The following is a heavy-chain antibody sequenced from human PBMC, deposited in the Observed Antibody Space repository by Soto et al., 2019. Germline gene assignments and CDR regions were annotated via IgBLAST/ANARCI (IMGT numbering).Heavy chain of an antibody. CDR1: GGSFSGYY. CDR2: INQSGST. V-gene: IGHV4-34*01. Sequence: QVQLQQWGAGLLKPSETLSLTCAVYGGSFSGYYWSWIRQPPGKGLEWIGEINQSGSTNYNPSLKCRVTVSVAPSKNQFSLKLRSVTAADTAVYYCARTYSSSWSPFDYWGQGTLVTVSS. D-gene: IGHD6-13*01. CDR3: ARTYSSSWSPFDY. J-gene: IGHJ4*02.